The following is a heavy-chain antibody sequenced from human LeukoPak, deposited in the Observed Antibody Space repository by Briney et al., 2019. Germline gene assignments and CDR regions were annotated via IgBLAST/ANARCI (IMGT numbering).Heavy chain of an antibody. Sequence: ASVKVSCKASGYTFTGYYIHWVRQAPGQGLEWMGWINPTHGGTNYAQKFQGWVTMTRDTSISTAYMELSRLKSDDTAVYYCARDRHSGNYYLDYWGQGTLVTVPS. D-gene: IGHD1-26*01. J-gene: IGHJ4*02. CDR3: ARDRHSGNYYLDY. CDR1: GYTFTGYY. V-gene: IGHV1-2*04. CDR2: INPTHGGT.